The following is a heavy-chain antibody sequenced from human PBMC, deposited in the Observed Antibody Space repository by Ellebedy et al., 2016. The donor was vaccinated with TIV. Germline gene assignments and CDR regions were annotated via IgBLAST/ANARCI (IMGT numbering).Heavy chain of an antibody. CDR1: RSTISHFG. CDR2: IGGSDTIT. CDR3: AKINSSGYWFDT. Sequence: GESLKISCAASRSTISHFGMSWVRQAPGKGLEWVSGIGGSDTITYYADSVKGRFTISRDISKNTLHLQMTSLRAEDTAVYYCAKINSSGYWFDTWGQGTVVTVSS. D-gene: IGHD6-19*01. V-gene: IGHV3-23*01. J-gene: IGHJ5*02.